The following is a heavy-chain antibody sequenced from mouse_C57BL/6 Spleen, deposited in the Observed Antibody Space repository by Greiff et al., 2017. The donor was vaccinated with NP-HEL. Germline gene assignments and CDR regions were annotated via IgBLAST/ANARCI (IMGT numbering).Heavy chain of an antibody. V-gene: IGHV1-39*01. CDR1: GYSFTDYN. D-gene: IGHD1-1*01. CDR2: INPNYGTT. Sequence: EVQVVESGPELVKPGASVKISCKASGYSFTDYNMNWVKQSNGKSLEWIGVINPNYGTTSYNQKFKGKATLTVDQSSSTAYMQLNSLTSEDSAVYYCARSYYYGSSYCFDYWGQGTTLTVSS. J-gene: IGHJ2*01. CDR3: ARSYYYGSSYCFDY.